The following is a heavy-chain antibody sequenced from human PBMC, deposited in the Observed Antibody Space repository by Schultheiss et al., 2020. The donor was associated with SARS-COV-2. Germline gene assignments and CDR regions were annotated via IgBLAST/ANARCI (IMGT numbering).Heavy chain of an antibody. CDR2: IYYSGST. D-gene: IGHD6-19*01. CDR1: GGSVSSGSYY. Sequence: SETLSLTCTVSGGSVSSGSYYWSWIRQPPGKGLEWIGRIYYSGSTYYNPSLKSRVTISVDTSKNQFSLKLSSVTAADTAVYYCANTPGIIAVAGALGYWGQGTLVTVSS. CDR3: ANTPGIIAVAGALGY. V-gene: IGHV4-39*01. J-gene: IGHJ4*02.